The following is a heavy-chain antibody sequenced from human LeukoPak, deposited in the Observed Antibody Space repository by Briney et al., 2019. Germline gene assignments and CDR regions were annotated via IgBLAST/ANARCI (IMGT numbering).Heavy chain of an antibody. CDR3: ARDRNYGYDSSGYLDY. CDR1: GGSFSGYY. V-gene: IGHV4-34*01. Sequence: SETLSLTCAVYGGSFSGYYWSWIRQPPGKGLEWMGEINHSGSTNYNPSLKSRVTISVDTSKNQFSLKLSSVTAADTAVYYCARDRNYGYDSSGYLDYWGQGTLVTVSS. D-gene: IGHD3-22*01. CDR2: INHSGST. J-gene: IGHJ4*02.